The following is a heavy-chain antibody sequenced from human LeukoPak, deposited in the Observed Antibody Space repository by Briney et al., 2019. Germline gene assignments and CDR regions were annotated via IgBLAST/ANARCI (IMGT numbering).Heavy chain of an antibody. Sequence: PGGSLRLSCAASGFTFSSYSMNWVRQAPGKGLEWVSYISSSSSTIYYADSVKGRFTISRDNAKNSLYLQMNSLRAEGTAVYYCARDSSAGSGWGDHYYMDVWGKGTTVTVSS. J-gene: IGHJ6*03. CDR2: ISSSSSTI. D-gene: IGHD6-19*01. CDR3: ARDSSAGSGWGDHYYMDV. CDR1: GFTFSSYS. V-gene: IGHV3-48*01.